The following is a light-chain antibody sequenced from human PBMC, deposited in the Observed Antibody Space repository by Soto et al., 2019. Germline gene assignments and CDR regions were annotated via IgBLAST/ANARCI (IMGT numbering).Light chain of an antibody. CDR3: KSYAGSNTYV. CDR1: KNDVGFYDF. CDR2: EVV. Sequence: QSALTQPPSASGSPGQSVTISCTGTKNDVGFYDFVSWYQHHPGKAPRLIIYEVVQRPSGVPDRFSGSESGNTASLTVSGLQAADEADYFCKSYAGSNTYVFGSGTKLTVL. V-gene: IGLV2-8*01. J-gene: IGLJ1*01.